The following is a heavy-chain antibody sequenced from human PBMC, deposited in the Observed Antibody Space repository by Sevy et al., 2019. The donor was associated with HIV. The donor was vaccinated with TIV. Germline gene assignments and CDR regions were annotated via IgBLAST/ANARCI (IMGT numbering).Heavy chain of an antibody. D-gene: IGHD1-1*01. Sequence: GGSLRLSCAASGFTFSTYGMHWVRQAPGKGLEWVAVISYDGFKTYYADSMKGRFTISRDNSKNTPYLQMNSLRVEDTALYFCAKDGGWYNYAPSDYWGLGTLVTVSS. V-gene: IGHV3-30*18. J-gene: IGHJ4*02. CDR2: ISYDGFKT. CDR3: AKDGGWYNYAPSDY. CDR1: GFTFSTYG.